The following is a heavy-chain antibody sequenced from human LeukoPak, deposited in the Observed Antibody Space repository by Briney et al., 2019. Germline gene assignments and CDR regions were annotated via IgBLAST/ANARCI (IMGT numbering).Heavy chain of an antibody. D-gene: IGHD2-21*01. Sequence: ASVKVSCKASGYTFTDSYMHWVRQARGQRLEWIGWIVVGSGNTNYAQKFQEGVTITRDMSTSTAYMELSSLRSEDTAVYYCAAHVAEDYYYYMDVWGKGTTVTISS. CDR1: GYTFTDSY. CDR3: AAHVAEDYYYYMDV. J-gene: IGHJ6*03. V-gene: IGHV1-58*02. CDR2: IVVGSGNT.